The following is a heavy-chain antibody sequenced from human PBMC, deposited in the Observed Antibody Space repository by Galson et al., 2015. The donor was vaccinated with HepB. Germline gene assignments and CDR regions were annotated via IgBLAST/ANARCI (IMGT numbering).Heavy chain of an antibody. D-gene: IGHD3-10*01. CDR2: IKSKTDGGTT. CDR1: GFTFSNDW. V-gene: IGHV3-15*01. Sequence: SLRLSCAASGFTFSNDWMSWVRQAPGKGLEWVGRIKSKTDGGTTDYAAPVKGRFTISRDDSKNTLYLQMNSLKTEDTAVYYCTTDYDYGSGSYYKGDAFDIWGQGTMVTVSS. CDR3: TTDYDYGSGSYYKGDAFDI. J-gene: IGHJ3*02.